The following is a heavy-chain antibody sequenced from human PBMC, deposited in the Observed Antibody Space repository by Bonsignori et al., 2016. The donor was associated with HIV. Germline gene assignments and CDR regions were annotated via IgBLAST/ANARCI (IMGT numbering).Heavy chain of an antibody. CDR2: LYQWEH. CDR3: ARDHAGYYYDSSGYFQFDY. D-gene: IGHD3-22*01. Sequence: SETLSLTCTVSGGSISSYYWSWIRQPREGTGVDWAYLYQWEHQLQPSLKSRVTMSVDTSKNQFSLKLSSVTAADTAVYYCARDHAGYYYDSSGYFQFDYWGQGTLVTVSS. V-gene: IGHV4-4*07. CDR1: GGSISSYY. J-gene: IGHJ4*02.